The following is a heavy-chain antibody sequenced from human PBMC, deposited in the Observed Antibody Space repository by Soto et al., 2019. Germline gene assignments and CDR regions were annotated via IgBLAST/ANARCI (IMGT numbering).Heavy chain of an antibody. D-gene: IGHD3-10*01. CDR2: GHFSGDT. J-gene: IGHJ5*02. V-gene: IGHV4-59*02. CDR3: ARESAGSGRNNWFDP. CDR1: GGSVGSYY. Sequence: SETLSLTCSVSGGSVGSYYWSWVRQAPGKGLEWIGFGHFSGDTRYNLSLRRRVTISIDTYRNRLSLKLTSVTAADTAVYYCARESAGSGRNNWFDPWGQGVLVTVSS.